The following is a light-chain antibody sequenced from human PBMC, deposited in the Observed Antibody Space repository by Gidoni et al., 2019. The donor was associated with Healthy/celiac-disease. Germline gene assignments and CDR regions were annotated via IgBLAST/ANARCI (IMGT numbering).Light chain of an antibody. CDR2: DAS. V-gene: IGKV1-5*01. CDR3: QQYNSYPLT. J-gene: IGKJ4*01. CDR1: QSISSW. Sequence: DIQMTQSPSTLSASVGDRVTITCRASQSISSWLAWYQQKPEKAPKLLIYDASSLESGVPSRFSGSGSGTEFTLTISSLQPDDFATYYCQQYNSYPLTFXGXTKVEIK.